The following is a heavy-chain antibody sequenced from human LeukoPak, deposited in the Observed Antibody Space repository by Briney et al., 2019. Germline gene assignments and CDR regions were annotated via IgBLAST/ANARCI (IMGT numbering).Heavy chain of an antibody. CDR2: IYHSVST. Sequence: PSETLSLTCTVSGYSISSGYYWGWIRQPPGKGLEWIGSIYHSVSTYYNPSLKSRVTVSVDTSKNQFSLKLSSVTAADTAVYYCARVPSYYYYYYMDVWGKGTTVTVSS. CDR3: ARVPSYYYYYYMDV. J-gene: IGHJ6*03. V-gene: IGHV4-38-2*02. CDR1: GYSISSGYY.